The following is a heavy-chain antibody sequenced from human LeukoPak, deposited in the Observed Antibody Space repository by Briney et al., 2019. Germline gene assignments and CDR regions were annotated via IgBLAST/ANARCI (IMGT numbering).Heavy chain of an antibody. V-gene: IGHV3-30*02. Sequence: GGSLRLSCAASGFTFSSYGMHWVRQAPGKGLEWVAFIRYDGSNKYYADSVKGRFTISRDNAKNSLYLQMNSLRAEDTAVYYCARVQGYSSGWPSYYYYYYMDVWGKGTTVTVSS. CDR3: ARVQGYSSGWPSYYYYYYMDV. J-gene: IGHJ6*03. CDR1: GFTFSSYG. D-gene: IGHD6-19*01. CDR2: IRYDGSNK.